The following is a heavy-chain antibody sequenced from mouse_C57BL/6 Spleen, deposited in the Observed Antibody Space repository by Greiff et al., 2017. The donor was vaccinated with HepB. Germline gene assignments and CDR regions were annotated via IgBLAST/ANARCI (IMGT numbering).Heavy chain of an antibody. J-gene: IGHJ4*01. CDR2: ISSGSSTI. Sequence: EVMLVESGGGLVKPGGSLKLSCAASGFTFSDYGMHWVRQAPEKGLEWVAYISSGSSTIYYADTVKGRFTISRDNAKNTLFLQITSLRSEDTAMYYCAEDSSGYAMDYWGQGTSVTVSS. V-gene: IGHV5-17*01. D-gene: IGHD3-2*01. CDR3: AEDSSGYAMDY. CDR1: GFTFSDYG.